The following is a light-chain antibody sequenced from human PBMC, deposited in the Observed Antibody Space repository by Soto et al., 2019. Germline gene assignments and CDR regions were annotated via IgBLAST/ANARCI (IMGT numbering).Light chain of an antibody. Sequence: MTPSPSSLSASVGDRVTITCRASQSISNYLNWYQHKPGKVPQLLIYAASSLQSGVPTRFSGSRSVTDFTLTINSLQPEDFATYYCQQSYGTPLTFGGGTKIEIK. CDR1: QSISNY. CDR3: QQSYGTPLT. V-gene: IGKV1-39*01. CDR2: AAS. J-gene: IGKJ4*01.